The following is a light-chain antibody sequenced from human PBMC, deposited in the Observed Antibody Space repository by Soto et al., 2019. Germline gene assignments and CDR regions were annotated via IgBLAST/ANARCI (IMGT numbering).Light chain of an antibody. CDR2: GAS. CDR3: QQRGSWPAT. J-gene: IGKJ3*01. V-gene: IGKV3D-20*02. Sequence: EIVLTQSPGTLSLSPGERATLSCRASQSVSSSYLAWYQQKPGQAPRLLIYGASSRATGIPDRFSGSGSGTDFTLTISSLEAEDSAVYYCQQRGSWPATFGPGTKVDIK. CDR1: QSVSSSY.